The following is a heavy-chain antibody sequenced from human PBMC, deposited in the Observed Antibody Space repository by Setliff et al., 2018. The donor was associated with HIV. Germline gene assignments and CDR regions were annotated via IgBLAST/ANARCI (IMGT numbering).Heavy chain of an antibody. V-gene: IGHV4-38-2*01. J-gene: IGHJ4*02. CDR3: SRHRANWGGPWDY. D-gene: IGHD3-16*01. CDR1: GYSISSGYY. Sequence: PSETLSLTCDVSGYSISSGYYWGWIRQPPGKGLEWIGSIYHSGTIFYKPSLKSRLAISVDTSKNHFSLNLTSVTAADTAVYFCSRHRANWGGPWDYWGQGTPVTVSS. CDR2: IYHSGTI.